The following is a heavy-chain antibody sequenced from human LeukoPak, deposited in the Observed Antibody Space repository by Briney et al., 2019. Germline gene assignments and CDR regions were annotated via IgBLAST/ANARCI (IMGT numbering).Heavy chain of an antibody. CDR1: GLTFSSYW. D-gene: IGHD3-10*01. J-gene: IGHJ5*02. CDR2: INGDGSTT. V-gene: IGHV3-74*01. Sequence: GGSLRLSCAASGLTFSSYWMHWVRQAPGKGLVWVSRINGDGSTTTYADSVKGRFTVSRDNAKNTLYVQMNSLRVEDTAVYYCARDLDGSGNYHWSDPWGQGTLVTVSS. CDR3: ARDLDGSGNYHWSDP.